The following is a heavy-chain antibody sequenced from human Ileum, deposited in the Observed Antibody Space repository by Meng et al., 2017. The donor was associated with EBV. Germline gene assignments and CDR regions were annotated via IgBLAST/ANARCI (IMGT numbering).Heavy chain of an antibody. V-gene: IGHV4-4*02. D-gene: IGHD5-18*01. CDR3: AAHIGNNYGPYDY. CDR1: GGSISSSHW. Sequence: QVRRQGSGQGLGNPSGTVSLTGAVFGGSISSSHWWSWVRQPPGKGLEWIGEIFHSGSTNYNPSLKSRVTVSVDKSKNQFSLNLNSVTAADTALYYCAAHIGNNYGPYDYWGQGTLVTVSS. J-gene: IGHJ4*02. CDR2: IFHSGST.